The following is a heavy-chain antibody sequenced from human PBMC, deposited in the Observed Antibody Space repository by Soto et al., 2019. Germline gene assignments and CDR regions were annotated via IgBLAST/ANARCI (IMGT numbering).Heavy chain of an antibody. V-gene: IGHV5-10-1*03. CDR1: GYSFISSC. CDR3: ARQTSARTWQIDY. D-gene: IGHD1-26*01. Sequence: EVQLVQSGAEVKKPGESLRISCKGSGYSFISSCINWVRQMPGKGLEWMGRIDPSDSYTTYGPSFQGHVTISIDTSISTAYLQWSSLKASDTAMYYCARQTSARTWQIDYWGQGTLVTVSS. CDR2: IDPSDSYT. J-gene: IGHJ4*02.